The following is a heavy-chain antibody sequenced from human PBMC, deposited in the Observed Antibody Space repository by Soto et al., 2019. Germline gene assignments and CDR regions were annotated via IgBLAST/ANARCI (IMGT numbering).Heavy chain of an antibody. CDR2: ISSSGTSA. CDR1: GFPFSALF. V-gene: IGHV3-11*05. J-gene: IGHJ4*02. CDR3: ARDRGAVTGQYFDY. D-gene: IGHD6-19*01. Sequence: QVQLEESGGGLVKPGGSLRLSCATSGFPFSALFMAWIRQTPGKGLEYIAYISSSGTSANYAESVKGRFTISRDNAKNSLYLQKNSLRAEDTAVYYCARDRGAVTGQYFDYWGQGALVTVSS.